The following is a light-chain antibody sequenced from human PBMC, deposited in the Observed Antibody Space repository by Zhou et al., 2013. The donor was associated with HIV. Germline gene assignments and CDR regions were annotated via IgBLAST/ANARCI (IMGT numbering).Light chain of an antibody. CDR2: DAS. CDR3: QQRTNWAPP. Sequence: EIVMTQSSATLSVSPGERVTLSCRASQSISRNLAWYQHKPGQPPRLLIFDASNRATGIPARFSGSGSGTDFTLTISRLEPEDSAVYYCQQRTNWAPPFGGGTRVEI. CDR1: QSISRN. V-gene: IGKV3-11*01. J-gene: IGKJ4*01.